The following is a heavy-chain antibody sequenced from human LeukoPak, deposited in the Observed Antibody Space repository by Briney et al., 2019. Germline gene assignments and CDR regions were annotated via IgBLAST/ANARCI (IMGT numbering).Heavy chain of an antibody. CDR2: ISSSSSYI. CDR1: GFTFSSYN. V-gene: IGHV3-21*06. J-gene: IGHJ4*02. CDR3: ATERPGSRTLDS. Sequence: KTGGSLRLSCAASGFTFSSYNMNWVRQAPGKGLEWVSSISSSSSYISYADSMKGRFTISRDDSKNIVYLQMNNLRSEDTAVYFCATERPGSRTLDSWGQGTLVTVSS. D-gene: IGHD1-14*01.